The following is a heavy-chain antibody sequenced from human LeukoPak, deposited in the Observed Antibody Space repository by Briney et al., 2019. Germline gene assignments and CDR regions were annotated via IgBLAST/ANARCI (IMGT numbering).Heavy chain of an antibody. CDR1: GGTFSSYA. Sequence: GSSVKVSCKASGGTFSSYAISWVRQAPGQGLEWMGGIIAIFGTANYAQKFQGRVTITTDESTSTAYMDLSSLRSEDTAVYYCARGRTDWSSTSCYSRYYYYMDVWGKGTTVTVSS. J-gene: IGHJ6*03. CDR2: IIAIFGTA. CDR3: ARGRTDWSSTSCYSRYYYYMDV. V-gene: IGHV1-69*05. D-gene: IGHD2-2*01.